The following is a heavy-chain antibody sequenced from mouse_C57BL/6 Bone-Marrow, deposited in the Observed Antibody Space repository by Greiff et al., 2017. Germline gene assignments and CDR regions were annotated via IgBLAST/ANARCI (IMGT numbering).Heavy chain of an antibody. D-gene: IGHD2-1*01. CDR3: ARWVYCNYGAWFAY. Sequence: EVQLHQSGPELVKPGASVTIPCKASGYTFTDYNMDWVKQSHGKSLEWIGDINPNTGGTIYNQKFKGKATLTVDKYSSTAYMERRSLTSEDTAVYYCARWVYCNYGAWFAYWGQGTLVTVSA. J-gene: IGHJ3*01. V-gene: IGHV1-18*01. CDR1: GYTFTDYN. CDR2: INPNTGGT.